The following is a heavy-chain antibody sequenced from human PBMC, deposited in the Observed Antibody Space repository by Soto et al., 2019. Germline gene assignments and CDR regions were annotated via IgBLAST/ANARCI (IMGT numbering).Heavy chain of an antibody. CDR2: INPNSGGT. J-gene: IGHJ3*02. CDR1: GYTFTGYY. V-gene: IGHV1-2*04. CDR3: ATRTLGGYCRGGSCYAFDI. D-gene: IGHD2-15*01. Sequence: QVQLVQSGAEVKKPGASVKVSCKASGYTFTGYYMHWVRQAPGQGLEWIGWINPNSGGTNYAQKFQGWVTTTRDTSISTAYMALSRLRSDDTAVYYCATRTLGGYCRGGSCYAFDIWGQGTMVTVSS.